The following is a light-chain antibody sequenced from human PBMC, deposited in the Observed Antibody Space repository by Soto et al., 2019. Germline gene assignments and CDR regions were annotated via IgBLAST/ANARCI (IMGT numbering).Light chain of an antibody. Sequence: DIQMTQSPSTLSASVGDTVTITCRAGQSITNWLAWYQQKPGRAPNLLIYDASNLEDGVPSRFSGSGSGTEFTLTISSLQPDDFATYYCQQYNNFPWTFGQGNRVDVK. CDR1: QSITNW. CDR3: QQYNNFPWT. J-gene: IGKJ1*01. CDR2: DAS. V-gene: IGKV1-5*01.